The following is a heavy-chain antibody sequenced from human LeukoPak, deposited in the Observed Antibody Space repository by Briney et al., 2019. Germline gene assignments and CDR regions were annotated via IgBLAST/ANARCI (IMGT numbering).Heavy chain of an antibody. V-gene: IGHV3-20*04. CDR1: GFMFYDYG. CDR2: INWNGGRT. D-gene: IGHD4-17*01. Sequence: GGSLRLSCAASGFMFYDYGMSWVRQAPGKGLEWVSGINWNGGRTGYADSVEGRFTISRDNAMNSLYLQMNSLRAEDTALYYCARDYDYGDYPGYWGQGTLVTVSS. J-gene: IGHJ4*02. CDR3: ARDYDYGDYPGY.